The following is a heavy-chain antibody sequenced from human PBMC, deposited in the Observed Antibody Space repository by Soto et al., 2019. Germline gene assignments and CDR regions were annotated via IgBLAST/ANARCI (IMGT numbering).Heavy chain of an antibody. Sequence: QVQLQESGPGLVKPSETLSLTCTVSGGSVSSSSYYWTWLRQPPGKRLEWIGYIYFSGTTEYNPSLKSRVAISFDTSKNQFSLKLSSVIAADTAVYYCAREGKLVSMVRGFDSWGQGTLVTVSS. CDR3: AREGKLVSMVRGFDS. D-gene: IGHD3-10*01. V-gene: IGHV4-61*01. CDR1: GGSVSSSSYY. J-gene: IGHJ4*02. CDR2: IYFSGTT.